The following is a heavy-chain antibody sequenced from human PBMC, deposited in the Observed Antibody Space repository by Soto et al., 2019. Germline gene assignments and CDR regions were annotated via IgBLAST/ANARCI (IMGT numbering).Heavy chain of an antibody. CDR2: IIPILGIA. CDR1: GGTFSSYT. J-gene: IGHJ3*02. CDR3: AREGASHCSGGSCYHDAFDI. Sequence: QVQLVQSGAEVKKPGSSVKVSCKASGGTFSSYTISWVRQAPGQGLEWMGRIIPILGIANYAQKFQGRVTITADKSTSTAYMELSSLRSEDTAVYYCAREGASHCSGGSCYHDAFDIWGQGTMVTVSS. D-gene: IGHD2-15*01. V-gene: IGHV1-69*08.